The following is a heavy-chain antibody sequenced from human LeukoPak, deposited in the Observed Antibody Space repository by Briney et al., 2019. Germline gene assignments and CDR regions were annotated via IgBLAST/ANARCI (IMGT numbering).Heavy chain of an antibody. D-gene: IGHD4-17*01. CDR1: GGSVSSGSYY. Sequence: SETLSLTCTVSGGSVSSGSYYWSWIRQPPGKGLEWIGYIYYSGSTYYNPSLKSRITISVDTSKNQFSLKLSSVTAADTAVYYCAATKDYGDVRGAFDIWGQGTMVTVSS. CDR2: IYYSGST. CDR3: AATKDYGDVRGAFDI. J-gene: IGHJ3*02. V-gene: IGHV4-61*01.